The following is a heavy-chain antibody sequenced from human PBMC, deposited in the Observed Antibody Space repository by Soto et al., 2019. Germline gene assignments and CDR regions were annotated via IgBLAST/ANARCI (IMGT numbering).Heavy chain of an antibody. CDR3: VRTSLVVAVATRENF. CDR2: IDSDGSRI. Sequence: EVQLVESGGGLVQPGESLRLSCAASGFTFSNYWMHWVRQAPGKGLGWVSRIDSDGSRITYADFVKGRLTISRDNAKDTVYLHMNSLTAEDTAVSYCVRTSLVVAVATRENFWGQGTLVTVSS. J-gene: IGHJ4*02. V-gene: IGHV3-74*01. CDR1: GFTFSNYW. D-gene: IGHD2-15*01.